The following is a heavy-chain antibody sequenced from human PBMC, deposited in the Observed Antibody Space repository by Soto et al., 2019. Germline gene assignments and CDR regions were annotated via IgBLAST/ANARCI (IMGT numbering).Heavy chain of an antibody. D-gene: IGHD3-10*01. CDR3: ARTPITSGSYYYDS. Sequence: PGGSLRLSCAASGFTFSDYYMTWIRQAPGKGLEWVSYISSGGGTIHYADSVKGRFTISRDNAKTSLYLQMNSLRAEDTAVYYCARTPITSGSYYYDSWGQGTLVTVSS. CDR2: ISSGGGTI. J-gene: IGHJ4*02. V-gene: IGHV3-11*01. CDR1: GFTFSDYY.